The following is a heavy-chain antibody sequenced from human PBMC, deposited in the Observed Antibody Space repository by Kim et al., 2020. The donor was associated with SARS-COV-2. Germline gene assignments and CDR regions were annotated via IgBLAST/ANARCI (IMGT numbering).Heavy chain of an antibody. CDR3: AREYYYGSGSYEADGMDV. J-gene: IGHJ6*02. V-gene: IGHV1-69*01. Sequence: QGRVTITADESTSTAYMELSSLRSEDTAVYYCAREYYYGSGSYEADGMDVWGQGTTVTVSS. D-gene: IGHD3-10*01.